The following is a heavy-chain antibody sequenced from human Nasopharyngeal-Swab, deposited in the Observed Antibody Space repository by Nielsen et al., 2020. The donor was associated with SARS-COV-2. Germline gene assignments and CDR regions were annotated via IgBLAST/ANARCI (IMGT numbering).Heavy chain of an antibody. CDR1: GFTFSSYG. J-gene: IGHJ4*02. V-gene: IGHV3-33*01. CDR2: IWYDGSNK. D-gene: IGHD3-22*01. Sequence: GSLKISCAASGFTFSSYGMHWVRQALGKGLEWVAVIWYDGSNKYYADSVKGRFTISRDNSKNTLYLQMNGLRAEDTAVYYCARGSSGLPDYWGQGTLVTVSS. CDR3: ARGSSGLPDY.